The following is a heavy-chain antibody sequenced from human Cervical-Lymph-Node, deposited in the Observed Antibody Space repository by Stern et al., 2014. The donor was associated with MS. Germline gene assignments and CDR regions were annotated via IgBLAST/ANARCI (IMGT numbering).Heavy chain of an antibody. V-gene: IGHV5-51*03. CDR3: ARPPPRRSSNDPNFGLDV. Sequence: VQLGQSGAEVKKPRDSLKISCKGSGYTFSKNWIAWVRQMPGKGLEWMGIIYPGDSDTRYSPSFQGPVTMSADKSINTAYLQGNSLKPSAPAIYSCARPPPRRSSNDPNFGLDVWGQGTTVTVSS. CDR1: GYTFSKNW. J-gene: IGHJ6*02. D-gene: IGHD6-6*01. CDR2: IYPGDSDT.